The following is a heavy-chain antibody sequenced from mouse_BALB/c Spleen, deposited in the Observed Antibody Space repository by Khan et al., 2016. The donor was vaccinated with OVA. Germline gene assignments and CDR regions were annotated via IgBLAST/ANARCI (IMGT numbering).Heavy chain of an antibody. CDR3: AIDGGQYYGYDAMDY. V-gene: IGHV7-3*02. CDR1: GFTFTDYY. Sequence: EVELVESGGGLVQPGGSLRLSCATSGFTFTDYYMSWVRQPPGKALEWLGFIRNKANYYTTEYITSVKGRFTISRDDSQSILYLQMNTLRAEDSATYVYAIDGGQYYGYDAMDYWGQGTSVTVSS. CDR2: IRNKANYYTT. D-gene: IGHD1-2*01. J-gene: IGHJ4*01.